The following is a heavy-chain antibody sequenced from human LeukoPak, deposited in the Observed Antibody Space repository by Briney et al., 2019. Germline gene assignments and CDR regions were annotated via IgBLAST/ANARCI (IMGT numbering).Heavy chain of an antibody. CDR3: ARTGVVVPAAKADAFDT. CDR1: GYTFTSYY. V-gene: IGHV1-46*01. CDR2: INPSGGST. J-gene: IGHJ3*02. Sequence: ASVKVSCKASGYTFTSYYMHWVRQAPGQGLEWMGIINPSGGSTSYAQKFQGRVTMTRDMSTSTVYMELSSLRSEDTAVYYCARTGVVVPAAKADAFDTWGQGTMVTVSS. D-gene: IGHD2-2*01.